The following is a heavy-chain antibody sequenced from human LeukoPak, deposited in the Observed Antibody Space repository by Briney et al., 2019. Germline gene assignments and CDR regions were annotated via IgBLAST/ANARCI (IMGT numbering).Heavy chain of an antibody. Sequence: GGSLRLSCAAAGFTFSDYYVTWIRQAPGKGLEWVSYISSSGSAIYYADSVKGRFTISRDNAKNSLYLQMNSLRAEDTAVYYCARVNYYDSSGYPSGVDYWGQGTLVTVSS. CDR1: GFTFSDYY. J-gene: IGHJ4*02. V-gene: IGHV3-11*04. D-gene: IGHD3-22*01. CDR3: ARVNYYDSSGYPSGVDY. CDR2: ISSSGSAI.